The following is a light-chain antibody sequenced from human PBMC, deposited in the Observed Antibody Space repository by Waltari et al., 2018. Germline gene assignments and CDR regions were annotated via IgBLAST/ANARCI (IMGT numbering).Light chain of an antibody. CDR1: QSLLYSTGYNY. J-gene: IGKJ3*01. CDR3: MQALDTPLT. Sequence: DIVMTQSPLSLPVTPGEPASISCKSSQSLLYSTGYNYLGWYLQKPGQSPQLLIYLGSYRASGVPDRFSGSGSGTDFTLKISRVEADDVGVYFCMQALDTPLTFGPGTKVDF. CDR2: LGS. V-gene: IGKV2-28*01.